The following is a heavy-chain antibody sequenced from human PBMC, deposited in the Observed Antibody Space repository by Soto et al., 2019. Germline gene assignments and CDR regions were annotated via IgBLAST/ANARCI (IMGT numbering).Heavy chain of an antibody. CDR2: ITSSNNI. J-gene: IGHJ4*02. V-gene: IGHV3-48*02. Sequence: GGSLRLSCAASGFTFSSYTMAWVRQAPGKGLEWVSSITSSNNIYYADSVKGRFTISRDNAKNSVHLQMSSLRDEDTAVCYCARGRSGRVLDYWGQGTLVTAPQ. CDR1: GFTFSSYT. D-gene: IGHD3-3*01. CDR3: ARGRSGRVLDY.